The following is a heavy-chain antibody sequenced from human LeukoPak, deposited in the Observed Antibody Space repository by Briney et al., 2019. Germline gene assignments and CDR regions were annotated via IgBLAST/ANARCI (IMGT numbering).Heavy chain of an antibody. Sequence: GGSLRLSCAASGFTFSSTYAMHWVRQAPGKGLEWVSTISGSGGNTYYADSVKGRFTISRDNSKNTLYLQMNSLRAEDTAVYYCAKNVEYYYDSSGSYGMDVWGQGTTVTVSS. CDR3: AKNVEYYYDSSGSYGMDV. V-gene: IGHV3-23*01. CDR1: GFTFSSTYA. CDR2: ISGSGGNT. J-gene: IGHJ6*02. D-gene: IGHD3-22*01.